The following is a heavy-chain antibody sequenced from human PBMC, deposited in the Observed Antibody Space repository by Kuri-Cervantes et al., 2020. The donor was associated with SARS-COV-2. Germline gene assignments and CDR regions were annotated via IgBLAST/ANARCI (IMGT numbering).Heavy chain of an antibody. J-gene: IGHJ6*02. V-gene: IGHV3-9*01. CDR3: AKDIESSSWYGLGHYYYGMDV. CDR1: GFALRTYG. CDR2: ISWNSGSI. Sequence: SLKISWGASGFALRTYGMNWVRQAPGKGLEWVSGISWNSGSIGYADSVKGRFTIPRDNAKNSLYLQMNSLRAEDTALYYCAKDIESSSWYGLGHYYYGMDVWGQGTTVTVSS. D-gene: IGHD6-13*01.